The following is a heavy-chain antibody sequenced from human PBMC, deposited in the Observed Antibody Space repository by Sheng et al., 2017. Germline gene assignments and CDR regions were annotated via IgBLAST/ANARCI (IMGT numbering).Heavy chain of an antibody. J-gene: IGHJ4*02. CDR1: GYTFTSYG. CDR2: ISAYNGNT. V-gene: IGHV1-18*01. Sequence: QVQLVQSGAEVKKPGASVKVSCKASGYTFTSYGISWVRQAPGQGLEWMGWISAYNGNTNYAQKLQGRVTMTTDTSTSTAYMELRSLRSDDTAVYYCARDSKAGESDFWSGYDDGFDYWGQGTLVTVSS. CDR3: ARDSKAGESDFWSGYDDGFDY. D-gene: IGHD3-3*01.